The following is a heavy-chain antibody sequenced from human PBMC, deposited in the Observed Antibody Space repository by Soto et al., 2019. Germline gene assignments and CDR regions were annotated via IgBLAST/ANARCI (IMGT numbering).Heavy chain of an antibody. D-gene: IGHD5-12*01. CDR1: GFTFNTYV. V-gene: IGHV3-30-3*01. CDR2: VSSAGGSK. CDR3: ARGGGYSGYYPLDY. Sequence: QVQLVESGGGVVQPGKSLRLSCAASGFTFNTYVMHWVRQAPGKGLEWMAFVSSAGGSKYYADSVTGRFTISRDNSQNTLHLPMNSLGHDDTAAYYCARGGGYSGYYPLDYWGKGTLVTVSS. J-gene: IGHJ4*02.